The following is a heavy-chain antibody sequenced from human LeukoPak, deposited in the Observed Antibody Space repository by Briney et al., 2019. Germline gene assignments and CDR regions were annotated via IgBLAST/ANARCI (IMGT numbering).Heavy chain of an antibody. CDR3: AAGGNSHTPDNWFDP. CDR2: IKQDGSEK. V-gene: IGHV3-7*01. CDR1: GFTFSSHW. D-gene: IGHD4-23*01. Sequence: GGSLRLSCAASGFTFSSHWMSWVRQAPGKGLEWVANIKQDGSEKYYVDSVKGRFTISRDNAKNSLYLQMNSLRAEDTAVYYCAAGGNSHTPDNWFDPWGQGTLVTVSS. J-gene: IGHJ5*02.